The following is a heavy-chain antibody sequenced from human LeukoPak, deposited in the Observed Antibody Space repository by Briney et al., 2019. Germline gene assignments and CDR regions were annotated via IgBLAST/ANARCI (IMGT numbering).Heavy chain of an antibody. J-gene: IGHJ4*02. V-gene: IGHV4-30-4*08. Sequence: SQTLSLTCTVSGGSINTANYYWTWIRQPPGKGLEWIGYISYSGTPYYNPSLNSRVTISLDTSKNQFSLRLNSVTAADTAMYYCARDRYGDFEDYWGQGTLVTVSS. D-gene: IGHD4-17*01. CDR2: ISYSGTP. CDR3: ARDRYGDFEDY. CDR1: GGSINTANYY.